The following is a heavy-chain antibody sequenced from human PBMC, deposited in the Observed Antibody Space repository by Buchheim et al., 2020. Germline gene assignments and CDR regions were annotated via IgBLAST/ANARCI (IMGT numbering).Heavy chain of an antibody. J-gene: IGHJ6*02. CDR3: ARGGVVAALYYYYGMDV. V-gene: IGHV4-34*01. Sequence: QVQLQQWGAGLLKPSETLSLTCAVYGGSFSGYYWSWIRQPPGKGLEWIGEINHSGSTNYNPSLKSRVTISVDTSKNQFSLQLSSVTAADTAVYYCARGGVVAALYYYYGMDVWGQGTT. D-gene: IGHD2-15*01. CDR1: GGSFSGYY. CDR2: INHSGST.